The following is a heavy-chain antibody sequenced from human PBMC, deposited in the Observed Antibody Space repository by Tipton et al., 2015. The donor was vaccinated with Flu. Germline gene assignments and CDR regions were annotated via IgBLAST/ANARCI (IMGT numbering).Heavy chain of an antibody. Sequence: TLSLTCAVYGGSFSGYYWSWIRQPPGKGLEWIGEINHSGSTNYNPSLKSLVTISVDTSKNQFSLKLSSVTAADTAVYYCARIRASGGGKIWFDPWGQGTLVTVSS. V-gene: IGHV4-34*01. CDR3: ARIRASGGGKIWFDP. CDR1: GGSFSGYY. J-gene: IGHJ5*02. CDR2: INHSGST. D-gene: IGHD6-19*01.